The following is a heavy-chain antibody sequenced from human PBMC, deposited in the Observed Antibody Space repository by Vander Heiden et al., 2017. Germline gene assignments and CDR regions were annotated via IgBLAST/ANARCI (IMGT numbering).Heavy chain of an antibody. Sequence: EVQLVESGGGLVQPGGSLRLSCEGSGFSFSGYSMNWVRQAQGKGLEWISYISSSGSRVNYADSVKGRFTISRDNAKNSLYLQMNSLRDDDTAVYYCASRYCSGGSCYRLDAFDIWGQGTMVTVSP. CDR2: ISSSGSRV. CDR1: GFSFSGYS. V-gene: IGHV3-48*02. CDR3: ASRYCSGGSCYRLDAFDI. J-gene: IGHJ3*02. D-gene: IGHD2-15*01.